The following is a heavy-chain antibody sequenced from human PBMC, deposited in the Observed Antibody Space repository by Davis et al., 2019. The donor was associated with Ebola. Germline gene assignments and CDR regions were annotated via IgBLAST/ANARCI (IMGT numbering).Heavy chain of an antibody. CDR1: GYSFTSYW. Sequence: PGGSLRLSCKGSGYSFTSYWIGWVRQMPGKGLEWMGIIYPGDSDTRYSPSFQGQVTISADKSISTAYLQWSSLKASDTAMYYCARRSYYYDSSGYYPYFDYWGQGALVTVSS. D-gene: IGHD3-22*01. J-gene: IGHJ4*02. CDR2: IYPGDSDT. CDR3: ARRSYYYDSSGYYPYFDY. V-gene: IGHV5-51*01.